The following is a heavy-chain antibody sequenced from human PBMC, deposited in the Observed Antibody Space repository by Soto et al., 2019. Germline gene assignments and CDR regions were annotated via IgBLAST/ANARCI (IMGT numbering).Heavy chain of an antibody. CDR1: GYTFTSYG. Sequence: QVQLVQSGAEVKKPGASVKVSCKASGYTFTSYGISWVRQAPGQGLEWMGWISAYNGNTNYAQKLQGRGTMITDTFPSTAYMELRSLRSDDTAVYYCARTTVTRAPNYYYYGMDVWGQGTTVTVSS. CDR2: ISAYNGNT. J-gene: IGHJ6*02. V-gene: IGHV1-18*01. D-gene: IGHD4-17*01. CDR3: ARTTVTRAPNYYYYGMDV.